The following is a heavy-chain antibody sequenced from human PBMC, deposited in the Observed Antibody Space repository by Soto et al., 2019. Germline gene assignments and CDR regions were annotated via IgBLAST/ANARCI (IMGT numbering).Heavy chain of an antibody. Sequence: SVKVSCTASGGTFSSYAISWVRQAPGQGLEWMGGIIPIFGTANYAQKFQGRVTITADESTSTAYMELSSLRSEDTAVYYCARDRKYYDILTGSPHHYYYYGMDVWGQGTTVTVSS. J-gene: IGHJ6*02. V-gene: IGHV1-69*13. CDR1: GGTFSSYA. D-gene: IGHD3-9*01. CDR2: IIPIFGTA. CDR3: ARDRKYYDILTGSPHHYYYYGMDV.